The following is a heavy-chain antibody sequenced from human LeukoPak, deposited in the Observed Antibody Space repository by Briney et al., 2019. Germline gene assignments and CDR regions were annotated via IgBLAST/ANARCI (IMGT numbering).Heavy chain of an antibody. Sequence: GASVKVSCKASGYTFTSYDINWVRQATGQGLEWMGWMNPNSGNTGYAQKFQGRVTITRNTSISTAYMELSSLRSEDTAVYYCARARSTPLYYYYMDVWGKGTTVTVSS. J-gene: IGHJ6*03. CDR1: GYTFTSYD. CDR3: ARARSTPLYYYYMDV. CDR2: MNPNSGNT. V-gene: IGHV1-8*03.